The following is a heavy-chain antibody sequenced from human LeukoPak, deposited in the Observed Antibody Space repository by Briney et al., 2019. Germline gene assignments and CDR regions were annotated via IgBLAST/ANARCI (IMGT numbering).Heavy chain of an antibody. CDR2: IYYSGST. V-gene: IGHV4-39*07. D-gene: IGHD4-23*01. Sequence: PSETLSLTCTVSGGSISSSSYYWGWIRQPPGKGLEWIGSIYYSGSTYYNPSLKSRVTISVDTSKNQFSLKLSSVTAADTAVYYCARTNIATVAIYFDYWGQGTLVTVSS. CDR1: GGSISSSSYY. J-gene: IGHJ4*02. CDR3: ARTNIATVAIYFDY.